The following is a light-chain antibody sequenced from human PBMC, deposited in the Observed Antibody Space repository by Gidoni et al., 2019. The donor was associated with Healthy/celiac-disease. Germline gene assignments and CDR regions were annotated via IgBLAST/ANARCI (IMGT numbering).Light chain of an antibody. CDR2: AAS. CDR1: QSISSY. CDR3: QQSYSTPF. Sequence: DPVTITCRASQSISSYLNWYQQKPGKAPKLLVYAASSLQSGVPSRFSGSGSGTDFTLTISSLQAEDFANYYCQQSYSTPFFGQGTKLEIK. J-gene: IGKJ2*01. V-gene: IGKV1-39*01.